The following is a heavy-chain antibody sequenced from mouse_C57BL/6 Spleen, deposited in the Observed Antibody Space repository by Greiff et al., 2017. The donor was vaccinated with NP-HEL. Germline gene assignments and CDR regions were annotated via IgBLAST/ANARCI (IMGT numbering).Heavy chain of an antibody. CDR3: TEGGLWFAY. Sequence: EVKVEESGGGLVQPGGSMKLSCVASGFTFSNYWMNWVRQSPEKGLEWVAQIRLKSDNYATHYAESVKGRFTISRDDSKSSVYLQMNNLRAEDTGIYYCTEGGLWFAYWGQGTLVTVSA. J-gene: IGHJ3*01. CDR1: GFTFSNYW. D-gene: IGHD1-1*02. V-gene: IGHV6-3*01. CDR2: IRLKSDNYAT.